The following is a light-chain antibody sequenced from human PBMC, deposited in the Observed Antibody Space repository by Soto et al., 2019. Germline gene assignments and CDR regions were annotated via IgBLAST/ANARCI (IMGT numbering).Light chain of an antibody. V-gene: IGLV3-21*02. CDR1: NIGTKG. CDR2: DDS. Sequence: SYELTQPASVSVAPGQTARITCGGNNIGTKGVHWYQQKPGQAPVLVVFDDSDRPSGIPERFSGSNSGNTATLTIRRVEAGDEADYYCQVRDSSSDHWVFGGGAKVTVL. CDR3: QVRDSSSDHWV. J-gene: IGLJ3*02.